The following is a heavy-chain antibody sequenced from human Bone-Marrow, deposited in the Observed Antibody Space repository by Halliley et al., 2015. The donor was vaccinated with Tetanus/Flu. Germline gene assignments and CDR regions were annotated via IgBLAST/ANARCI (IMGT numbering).Heavy chain of an antibody. CDR3: VRDRFAPQITVISFGVEDFDI. CDR1: GFVFSTYW. J-gene: IGHJ3*02. Sequence: PLRLSCAASGFVFSTYWMSWVRQAPGKGLEWVANINQHGNEKHYVYSVKGRFTISRDNSKNSLSVQMNNLRVEDTAVYYCVRDRFAPQITVISFGVEDFDIWGEGTVVIVTS. CDR2: INQHGNEK. V-gene: IGHV3-7*03. D-gene: IGHD3-9*01.